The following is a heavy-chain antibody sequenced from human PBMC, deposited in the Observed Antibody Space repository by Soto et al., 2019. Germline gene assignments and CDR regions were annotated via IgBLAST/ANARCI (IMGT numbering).Heavy chain of an antibody. D-gene: IGHD1-26*01. Sequence: SETLSLTCAVYGGSFSGYYWSWIRQPPGKGLEWIGEINHSGSTNYNPSLKSRVTISVDTSKNQFSLKLSSVTAADTAVYYCARSPGAGPLGHFDPWGQGTLVTVSS. CDR1: GGSFSGYY. J-gene: IGHJ5*02. CDR2: INHSGST. V-gene: IGHV4-34*01. CDR3: ARSPGAGPLGHFDP.